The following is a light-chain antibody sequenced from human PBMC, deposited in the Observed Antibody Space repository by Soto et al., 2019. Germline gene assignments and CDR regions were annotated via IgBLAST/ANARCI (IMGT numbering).Light chain of an antibody. V-gene: IGKV1-8*01. CDR3: QQLNSYPIT. J-gene: IGKJ5*01. Sequence: AIVMTQSPSSLSSSTGDIFTITCRASQGISSYLAWYQQKPGKAPKLLIYAASTLQSGVPSRFSSSGSGTEFTLTISSLQPEDFATYYCQQLNSYPITFGQGTRLEIK. CDR1: QGISSY. CDR2: AAS.